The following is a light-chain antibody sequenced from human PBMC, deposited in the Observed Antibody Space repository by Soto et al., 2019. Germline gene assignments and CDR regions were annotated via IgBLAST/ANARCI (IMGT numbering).Light chain of an antibody. V-gene: IGKV3D-15*01. CDR1: QSVSSK. CDR3: QQYNNWPRT. J-gene: IGKJ1*01. CDR2: GSY. Sequence: EIVMTQSPATLSLSPGERATLSCRASQSVSSKLAWFQQKPGQAPRLLIYGSYTRATGIPARFSGSGSGTEFTLTISSLQSEDFAGYYCQQYNNWPRTFGQGTKVESK.